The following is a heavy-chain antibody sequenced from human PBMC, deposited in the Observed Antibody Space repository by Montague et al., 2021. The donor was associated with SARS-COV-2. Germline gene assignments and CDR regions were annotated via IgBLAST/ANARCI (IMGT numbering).Heavy chain of an antibody. Sequence: SLRLSCAASGFTFRNYWMHWVRQVPGKGLVWVSRTNNDGSRITYADSVRGRFTISRDNAKNTVYLQLSSLRVDDTAVYYCVRDLGWNEDYWGQGTLVTVSS. CDR3: VRDLGWNEDY. CDR1: GFTFRNYW. J-gene: IGHJ4*02. D-gene: IGHD1-1*01. V-gene: IGHV3-74*03. CDR2: TNNDGSRI.